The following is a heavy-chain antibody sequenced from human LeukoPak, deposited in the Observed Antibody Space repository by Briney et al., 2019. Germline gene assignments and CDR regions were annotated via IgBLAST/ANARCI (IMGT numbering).Heavy chain of an antibody. J-gene: IGHJ3*02. CDR1: GFTFSSYA. D-gene: IGHD6-19*01. V-gene: IGHV3-23*01. Sequence: QAGGSLRLSCAASGFTFSSYAMRWVRQAPGKGLEWVSAISGSGGNTYYADSVKGRFTISRDNSKNTLFLQMNSLRAEDTAVYYCAAQWLVLGAFDIWGQGTMVTVSS. CDR2: ISGSGGNT. CDR3: AAQWLVLGAFDI.